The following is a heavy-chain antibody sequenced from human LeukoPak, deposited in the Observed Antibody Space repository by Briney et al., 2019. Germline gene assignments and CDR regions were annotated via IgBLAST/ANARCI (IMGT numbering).Heavy chain of an antibody. V-gene: IGHV3-11*01. CDR2: ISSSGSI. CDR1: GFTFSDNY. D-gene: IGHD3-10*01. Sequence: GGSLRLSCAASGFTFSDNYMSWIRQAPGKGLEWVSYISSSGSIYYADSVKGRFTISRDNAKNSLYLQMNSLKTEDTAVYYCTTDGTILWFGEAQKSDYWGQGTLVTVSS. CDR3: TTDGTILWFGEAQKSDY. J-gene: IGHJ4*02.